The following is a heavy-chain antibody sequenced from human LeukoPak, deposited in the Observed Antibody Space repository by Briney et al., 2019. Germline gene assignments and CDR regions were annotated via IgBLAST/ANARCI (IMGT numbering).Heavy chain of an antibody. CDR1: GFTFSSYA. V-gene: IGHV3-30-3*01. CDR3: ARDAFLCSGGSCYFYYYYYGMDV. J-gene: IGHJ6*02. Sequence: GGSLRLSCAASGFTFSSYAMHWVRQAPGKGLEWVAVISYDGSNKYYADSVKGRFTISRDNSKNTLYLQMNSLRAGDTAVYYCARDAFLCSGGSCYFYYYYYGMDVWGQGTTVTVSS. D-gene: IGHD2-15*01. CDR2: ISYDGSNK.